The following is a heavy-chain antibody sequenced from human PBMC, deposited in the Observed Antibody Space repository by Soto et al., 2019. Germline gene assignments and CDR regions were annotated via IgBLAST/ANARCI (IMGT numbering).Heavy chain of an antibody. Sequence: GGSLRLSCAASGFTFSSYGMHWVRQAPGKGLEWVAVIWYDGSNKYYADSVKGRFTISRDNSKNTLYLQMNSLRAEDTAVYYCARDLTELAGTWGVYRYYGMDVWGQGTTVTVSS. CDR1: GFTFSSYG. D-gene: IGHD6-19*01. CDR2: IWYDGSNK. J-gene: IGHJ6*02. V-gene: IGHV3-33*01. CDR3: ARDLTELAGTWGVYRYYGMDV.